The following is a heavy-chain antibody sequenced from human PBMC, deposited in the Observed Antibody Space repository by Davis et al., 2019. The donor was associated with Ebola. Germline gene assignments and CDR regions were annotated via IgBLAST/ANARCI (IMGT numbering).Heavy chain of an antibody. CDR3: AKSRTFAIFGVVISGGIDY. CDR1: GFTFSSYA. D-gene: IGHD3-3*01. J-gene: IGHJ4*02. Sequence: GESLKISCAASGFTFSSYAMSWVRQAPGKGLEWVSAISGSGGSTYYADSVKGRFTISRDNSKNTLYLQMNSLRAEDTAVYYCAKSRTFAIFGVVISGGIDYWGQGTLVTVSS. V-gene: IGHV3-23*01. CDR2: ISGSGGST.